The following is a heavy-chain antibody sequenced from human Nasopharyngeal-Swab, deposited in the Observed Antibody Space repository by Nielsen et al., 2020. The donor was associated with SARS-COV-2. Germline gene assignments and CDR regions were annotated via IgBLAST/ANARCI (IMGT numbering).Heavy chain of an antibody. CDR2: IYTAGTT. Sequence: WIRQPPGKGLEWVSVIYTAGTTYYADSVKGRFTISRINSKNMLFLQMNSLRAEDTAVYYCARGLNGYNYQSYHYYFMDVWGKGTTVTVSS. D-gene: IGHD5-24*01. J-gene: IGHJ6*03. V-gene: IGHV3-53*04. CDR3: ARGLNGYNYQSYHYYFMDV.